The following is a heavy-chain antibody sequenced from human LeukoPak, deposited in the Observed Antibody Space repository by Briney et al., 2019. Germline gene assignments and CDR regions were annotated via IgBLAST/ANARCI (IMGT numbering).Heavy chain of an antibody. CDR1: GASISGSY. CDR3: ANSYDSKIGPFDN. J-gene: IGHJ4*02. CDR2: VYSSGST. D-gene: IGHD3-22*01. Sequence: SETLSLTCTVSGASISGSYWNWVRQPPGRGLEWLGSVYSSGSTYYNPSLKSRVAISEDVSKNHFSLKLTYVPAADTAVYYCANSYDSKIGPFDNWGQGALVTVSS. V-gene: IGHV4-4*08.